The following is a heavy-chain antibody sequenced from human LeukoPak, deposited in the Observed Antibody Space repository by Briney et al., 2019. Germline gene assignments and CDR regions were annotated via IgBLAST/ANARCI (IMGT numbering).Heavy chain of an antibody. CDR1: GFTFDDYG. V-gene: IGHV3-48*01. D-gene: IGHD2-15*01. CDR3: ARGCSGGSCYSFYYYFDY. Sequence: GGSLRLSCAASGFTFDDYGMSWVRQAPGKGLEWVSYISSSSSTIYYADSVKGRFTISRDNAKNSLYLQMNSLRAEDTAVYYCARGCSGGSCYSFYYYFDYWGQGTLVTVFS. J-gene: IGHJ4*02. CDR2: ISSSSSTI.